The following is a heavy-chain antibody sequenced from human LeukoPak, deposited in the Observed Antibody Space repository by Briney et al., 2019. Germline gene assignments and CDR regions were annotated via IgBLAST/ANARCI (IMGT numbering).Heavy chain of an antibody. CDR1: GFTFSTYA. CDR3: ARQDFRDY. Sequence: PGGSLRLSCAASGFTFSTYAMHWVRQAPGKGLEWVAAISYDGSNTYNAVSVKGRFTISRDNSKNTLYLQMNSLRAEDTAVYYCARQDFRDYWAQGTLVTVSS. J-gene: IGHJ4*02. V-gene: IGHV3-30*04. CDR2: ISYDGSNT.